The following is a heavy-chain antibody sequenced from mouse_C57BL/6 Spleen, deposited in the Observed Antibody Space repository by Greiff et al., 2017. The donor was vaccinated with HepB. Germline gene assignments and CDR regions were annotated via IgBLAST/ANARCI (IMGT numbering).Heavy chain of an antibody. D-gene: IGHD2-10*01. V-gene: IGHV1-64*01. J-gene: IGHJ1*03. Sequence: QVQLKQPGAELVKPGASVKLSCKASGYTFTSYWMHWVKQRPGQGLEWIGMIHPNSGSTNYNEKFKSKATLTVDKSSSTAYMQLSSLTSEDSAVYYCARSPYYGNYVWYFDVWGTGTTVTVSS. CDR3: ARSPYYGNYVWYFDV. CDR1: GYTFTSYW. CDR2: IHPNSGST.